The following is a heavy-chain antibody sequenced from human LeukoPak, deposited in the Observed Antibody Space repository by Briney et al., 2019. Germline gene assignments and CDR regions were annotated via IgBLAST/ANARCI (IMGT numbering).Heavy chain of an antibody. J-gene: IGHJ4*02. V-gene: IGHV3-7*03. Sequence: GGSLRLSCAASGFSFSSYGIHWVRQAPGKGLEWVANIKQDGSEKYYVDSVKGRFIISRDNAKNSLYLQMNSLRDEDTAVYYCAKGSGSYFNYWGQGTLVTVSS. D-gene: IGHD3-10*01. CDR1: GFSFSSYG. CDR2: IKQDGSEK. CDR3: AKGSGSYFNY.